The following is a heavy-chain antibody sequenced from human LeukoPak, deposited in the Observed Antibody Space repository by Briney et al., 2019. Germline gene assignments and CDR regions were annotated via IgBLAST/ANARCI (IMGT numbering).Heavy chain of an antibody. CDR3: ARLLALGHLDY. J-gene: IGHJ4*02. CDR2: INPSGGST. D-gene: IGHD3/OR15-3a*01. V-gene: IGHV1-46*01. CDR1: GYTFTSYY. Sequence: ASVKVPCKASGYTFTSYYMHWVRQAPGQGLEWMGIINPSGGSTSYAQKFQGRVTMTRDMSTSTVYMELSSLRSEDTAVYYCARLLALGHLDYWGQGTLVTVSS.